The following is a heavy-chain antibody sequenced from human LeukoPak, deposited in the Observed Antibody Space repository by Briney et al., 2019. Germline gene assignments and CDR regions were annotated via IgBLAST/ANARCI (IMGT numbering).Heavy chain of an antibody. V-gene: IGHV4-4*02. CDR1: GASISSDKW. J-gene: IGHJ4*02. CDR2: TNHSGNT. Sequence: SGTLSLTCAVPGASISSDKWWSWVRQPPGKGLEWIGETNHSGNTNYSPSLKSRVTMSTDKSKNEFSLRLTSVTAADTAVYYCARAGVWLPAVWGQGTLVTVSS. D-gene: IGHD3-9*01. CDR3: ARAGVWLPAV.